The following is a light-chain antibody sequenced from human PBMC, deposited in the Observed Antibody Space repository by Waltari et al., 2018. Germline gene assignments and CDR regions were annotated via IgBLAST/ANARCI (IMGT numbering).Light chain of an antibody. CDR2: DAS. CDR1: QDIRNY. Sequence: DIQMTESPSSLSASVGDRVTITCQASQDIRNYLNLYQQKPGKVPKLLIYDASNLETGVPSRFSGSGSGTDFTFTISSLQPEDIATYYCQQYDNLPYTFGQGTKLEIK. CDR3: QQYDNLPYT. V-gene: IGKV1-33*01. J-gene: IGKJ2*01.